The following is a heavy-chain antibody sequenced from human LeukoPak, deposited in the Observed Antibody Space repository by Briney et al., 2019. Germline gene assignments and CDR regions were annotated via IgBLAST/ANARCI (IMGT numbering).Heavy chain of an antibody. CDR3: ARVYDYVWGSYRQPFDY. CDR1: GYTFTGYY. J-gene: IGHJ4*02. V-gene: IGHV1-2*02. D-gene: IGHD3-16*02. Sequence: ASVKVSCKASGYTFTGYYTHWVRQAPGQGLEWMGWINPNSGGTNYVQKFQGRVTMTRDTSISTAYMELSRLRSDDTAVYYCARVYDYVWGSYRQPFDYWGQGTLVTVSS. CDR2: INPNSGGT.